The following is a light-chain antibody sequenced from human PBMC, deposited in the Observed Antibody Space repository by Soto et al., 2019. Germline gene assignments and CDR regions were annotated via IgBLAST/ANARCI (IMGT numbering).Light chain of an antibody. CDR3: SSYTNINTRACV. Sequence: QSALTQPPSPSGSPGQSVTISCTGTSSDIGSYNRVSWYQQHPGKAPKLIIYEVTDRPSGVSNRFSGSKSGNTASLTISGLQAEDEAEYYCSSYTNINTRACVFGTGTKVTVL. CDR1: SSDIGSYNR. CDR2: EVT. J-gene: IGLJ1*01. V-gene: IGLV2-14*01.